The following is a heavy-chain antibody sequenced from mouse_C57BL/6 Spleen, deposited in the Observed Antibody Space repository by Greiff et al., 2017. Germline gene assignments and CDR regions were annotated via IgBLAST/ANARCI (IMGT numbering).Heavy chain of an antibody. CDR1: GYTFTDYN. D-gene: IGHD1-1*01. Sequence: VQLKESGPELVKPGASVKIPCKASGYTFTDYNMDWVKQSHGKSLEWIGDINPNNGGTIYNQKFKGKATLTVDKSSSTAYMELRSLTSEDTAVYYCARCGITTVVEGYFDVWGTGTTVTVSS. V-gene: IGHV1-18*01. CDR3: ARCGITTVVEGYFDV. J-gene: IGHJ1*03. CDR2: INPNNGGT.